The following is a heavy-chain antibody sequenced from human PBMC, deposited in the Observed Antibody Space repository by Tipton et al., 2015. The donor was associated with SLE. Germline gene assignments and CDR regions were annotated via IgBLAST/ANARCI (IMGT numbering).Heavy chain of an antibody. CDR1: GFTFSDHY. D-gene: IGHD1-26*01. V-gene: IGHV3-72*01. CDR3: ASSGSYSPFDY. J-gene: IGHJ4*02. CDR2: TRNKANSYTT. Sequence: QLVQSGGGLVQPGGSLRLSCAASGFTFSDHYMDWVRQAPGKGLEWVGRTRNKANSYTTEYAASVKGRFSISRDDSKNSLYLQMNSLKTEDTAVYYCASSGSYSPFDYWGQGTLVTVSS.